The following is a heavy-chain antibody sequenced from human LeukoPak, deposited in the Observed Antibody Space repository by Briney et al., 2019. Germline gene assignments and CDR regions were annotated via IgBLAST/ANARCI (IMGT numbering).Heavy chain of an antibody. D-gene: IGHD1-26*01. CDR1: GYTLTELS. V-gene: IGHV1-24*01. J-gene: IGHJ4*02. CDR3: AVGGWGLFDY. CDR2: FDPEDGET. Sequence: GASVKVSCKVSGYTLTELSMHWVRQAPGKGLEWMGGFDPEDGETIYAQKFQGRVTMTEDTSTDTAYMELRSLRSDDTAVYYCAVGGWGLFDYWGQGTLVTVSS.